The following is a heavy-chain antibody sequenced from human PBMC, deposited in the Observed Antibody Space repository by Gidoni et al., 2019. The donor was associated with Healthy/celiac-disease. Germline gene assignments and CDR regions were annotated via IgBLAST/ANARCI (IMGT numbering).Heavy chain of an antibody. CDR3: ARQVGSSFPDYYYYGMDV. V-gene: IGHV5-51*01. CDR2: IYPGDSDT. CDR1: GYSFTSYW. J-gene: IGHJ6*02. D-gene: IGHD6-6*01. Sequence: EVQLVQSGAEVKKPGESLKISCKGSGYSFTSYWIGWVRQIPGKGLEWMGIIYPGDSDTRYSPSVQGQVTISADKSISTAYLQWSSLKASDTAMYYCARQVGSSFPDYYYYGMDVWGQGTTVTVSS.